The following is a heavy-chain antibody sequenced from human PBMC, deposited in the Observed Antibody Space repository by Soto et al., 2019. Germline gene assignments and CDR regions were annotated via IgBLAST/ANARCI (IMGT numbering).Heavy chain of an antibody. D-gene: IGHD2-2*01. J-gene: IGHJ4*02. CDR1: GYSFTSYW. V-gene: IGHV5-51*01. Sequence: PGESLKISCKGSGYSFTSYWIAWVRQMPGKGLECMGIIYPGDSDTRYSPSFQGQVTISVDKSISTTYLEWSSLKATETAFYYCATWRSSHWFDYWGQGSLVTVSS. CDR2: IYPGDSDT. CDR3: ATWRSSHWFDY.